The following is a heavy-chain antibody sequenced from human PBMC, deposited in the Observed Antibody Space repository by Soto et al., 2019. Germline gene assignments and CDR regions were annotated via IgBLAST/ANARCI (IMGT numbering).Heavy chain of an antibody. Sequence: GGSLRLSCAASGFTFNNYGMHWVRQAPGKGLEWVAVISYDGSNKYYADSVKGRFTISRDNSKNTLYLQMNSLRAEDTAVYYCAKDLVPGYGSGPPDYYYGMDVWGQGTTVTVSS. V-gene: IGHV3-30*18. CDR1: GFTFNNYG. CDR3: AKDLVPGYGSGPPDYYYGMDV. J-gene: IGHJ6*02. CDR2: ISYDGSNK. D-gene: IGHD3-10*01.